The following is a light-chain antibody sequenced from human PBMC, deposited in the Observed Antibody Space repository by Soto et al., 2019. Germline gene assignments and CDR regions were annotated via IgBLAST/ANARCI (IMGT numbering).Light chain of an antibody. CDR2: GAS. V-gene: IGKV1-5*01. CDR1: QGVSNG. J-gene: IGKJ1*01. Sequence: IQMTQSPSTLSASVGDRVTITCRASQGVSNGLAWYQQQPGKAPKLLIYGASNLESGVPSRFSGSASGTEFTLTISSLQPDDFATYSCQHYKPYPRTFGQGTKVDIK. CDR3: QHYKPYPRT.